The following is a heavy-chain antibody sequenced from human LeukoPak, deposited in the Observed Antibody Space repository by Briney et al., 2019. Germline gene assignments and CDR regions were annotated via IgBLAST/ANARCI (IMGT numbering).Heavy chain of an antibody. V-gene: IGHV1-2*02. CDR2: ISPNSGGT. Sequence: ASVKVSCKASGYAFTHYHMHWLRQAPGQGLEWMGWISPNSGGTNYAQKFQGRVTMTRDTSISTAYMELSRLRSDDTAIYYCARESLVLLTSGFDIWGQGTMVTVSS. J-gene: IGHJ3*02. D-gene: IGHD2/OR15-2a*01. CDR1: GYAFTHYH. CDR3: ARESLVLLTSGFDI.